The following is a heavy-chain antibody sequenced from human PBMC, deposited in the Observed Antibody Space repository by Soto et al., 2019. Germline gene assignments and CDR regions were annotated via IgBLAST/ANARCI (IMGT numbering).Heavy chain of an antibody. CDR3: VACDYGDYPRY. CDR1: GGSFSGYY. CDR2: INHSGST. J-gene: IGHJ4*02. Sequence: QVQLQQWGAGLLKPSETLSLTCAVYGGSFSGYYWSWIRQPPGKGLEWIGEINHSGSTNYNPSLKSGVTCSVDTSKNQFSLKLSSVTAADTAVYYCVACDYGDYPRYWGQGTLVTVSS. V-gene: IGHV4-34*02. D-gene: IGHD4-17*01.